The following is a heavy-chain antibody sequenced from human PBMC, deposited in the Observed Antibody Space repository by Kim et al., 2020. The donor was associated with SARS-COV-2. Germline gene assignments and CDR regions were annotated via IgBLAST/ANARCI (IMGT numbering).Heavy chain of an antibody. V-gene: IGHV4-59*01. CDR2: IYYSGST. Sequence: SETLSLTCTVSGGSISSYYWSWIRQPPGKGLEWIGYIYYSGSTNYNPSLKSRVTISVDTSKNQFSLKLSSVTAADTAVYYCARVYYYDSSGYFGSYYYYYYMDVWGKGTTVTVSS. CDR1: GGSISSYY. CDR3: ARVYYYDSSGYFGSYYYYYYMDV. J-gene: IGHJ6*03. D-gene: IGHD3-22*01.